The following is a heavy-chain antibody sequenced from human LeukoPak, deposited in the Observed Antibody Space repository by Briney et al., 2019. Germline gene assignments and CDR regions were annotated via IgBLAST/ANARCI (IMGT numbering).Heavy chain of an antibody. CDR1: GYTFTSYY. Sequence: ASVKVSCKASGYTFTSYYMHWVRQAPGQGLEWMGIINPSGGSTSYAQKFQGRVTMTRDTSTSTVYMELSSLRSEDTAVYYCARIRADYYDSSGYYTFDYWGRGTLVTVSS. CDR3: ARIRADYYDSSGYYTFDY. CDR2: INPSGGST. J-gene: IGHJ4*02. V-gene: IGHV1-46*01. D-gene: IGHD3-22*01.